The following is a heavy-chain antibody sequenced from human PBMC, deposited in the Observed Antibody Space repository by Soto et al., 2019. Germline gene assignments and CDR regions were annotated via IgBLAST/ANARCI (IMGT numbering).Heavy chain of an antibody. CDR3: AKDRCGGSCRDAFDI. Sequence: ASVKVSCKASGYTFTRYGISWVRQAPGQGLEWMGWISGYNGDTKYAQKFQGRVTMTVDTSTTTAYMELNSLRAEDTAVYYCAKDRCGGSCRDAFDIWGQGTMVTVSS. CDR1: GYTFTRYG. V-gene: IGHV1-18*01. D-gene: IGHD2-15*01. CDR2: ISGYNGDT. J-gene: IGHJ3*02.